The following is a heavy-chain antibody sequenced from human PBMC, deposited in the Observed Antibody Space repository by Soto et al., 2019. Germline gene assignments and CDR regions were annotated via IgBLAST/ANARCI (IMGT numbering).Heavy chain of an antibody. D-gene: IGHD6-19*01. CDR3: AKDPGSGWFPSLPWFDP. Sequence: EVQLWESGGGLVQPGGSLRLSCAPSGFTFSSYAMSWVRQAPGKGLEWVSSISGSGGSTYYADSVKGRFTISRDNSKNTLYLQMDSLRADDTAVYYCAKDPGSGWFPSLPWFDPWGQGTLVTVSS. J-gene: IGHJ5*02. CDR2: ISGSGGST. V-gene: IGHV3-23*01. CDR1: GFTFSSYA.